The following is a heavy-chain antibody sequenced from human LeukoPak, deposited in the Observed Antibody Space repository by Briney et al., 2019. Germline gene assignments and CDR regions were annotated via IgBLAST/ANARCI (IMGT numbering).Heavy chain of an antibody. Sequence: GGSLRLSCAASGFTFSDYYMSWIRQAPGKGLEWVSYISSSSSYTNYADSVKGRFTISRDNAKNSLYLQMNSLRAEDTAVYYCARDPGPRQVTTYYYGMDVRGKGTTVTVSS. J-gene: IGHJ6*04. V-gene: IGHV3-11*06. CDR1: GFTFSDYY. CDR2: ISSSSSYT. D-gene: IGHD4-17*01. CDR3: ARDPGPRQVTTYYYGMDV.